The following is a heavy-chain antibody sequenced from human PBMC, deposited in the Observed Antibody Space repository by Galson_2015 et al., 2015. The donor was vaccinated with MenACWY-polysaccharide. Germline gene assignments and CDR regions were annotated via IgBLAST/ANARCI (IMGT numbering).Heavy chain of an antibody. D-gene: IGHD3-22*01. Sequence: SVKVSCKASGCTFTGHQIHWVRQAPGQGPEWVGWINPKIGVTHYAQKFQGRVTMTGDTSISTAYMELRRLRFDDTAMYYCARHQGAQMYYDNTDYLAYWGQGTLVTVSS. J-gene: IGHJ4*02. CDR3: ARHQGAQMYYDNTDYLAY. CDR1: GCTFTGHQ. V-gene: IGHV1-2*02. CDR2: INPKIGVT.